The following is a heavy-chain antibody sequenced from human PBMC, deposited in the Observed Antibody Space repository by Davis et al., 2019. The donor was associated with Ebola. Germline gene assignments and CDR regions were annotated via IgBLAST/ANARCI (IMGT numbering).Heavy chain of an antibody. CDR3: ARIVGATYFDY. CDR1: GGSISSSSYY. Sequence: SETLSLTCTVSGGSISSSSYYWGWIRQPPGKGLEWIGEINHSGSTNYNPSLKSRVTISVDTSKNQFSLKLSSVTAADTAVYYCARIVGATYFDYWGQGTLVTVSS. V-gene: IGHV4-39*07. D-gene: IGHD1-26*01. J-gene: IGHJ4*02. CDR2: INHSGST.